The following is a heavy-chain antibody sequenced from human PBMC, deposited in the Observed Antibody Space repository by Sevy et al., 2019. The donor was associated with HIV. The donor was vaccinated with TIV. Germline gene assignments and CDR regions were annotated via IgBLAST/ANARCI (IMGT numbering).Heavy chain of an antibody. CDR2: IKQDGSEK. Sequence: GGSLRLSRVASGFTFSNNWMTWVRQAPGKGLQWVANIKQDGSEKYFVDSVKGRFTISRDNAKNSLYLQMSSLGVEDTAVYYCARGIFGSGSRLGLGYWGQGTLVTVSS. CDR3: ARGIFGSGSRLGLGY. J-gene: IGHJ4*02. V-gene: IGHV3-7*01. CDR1: GFTFSNNW. D-gene: IGHD3-10*01.